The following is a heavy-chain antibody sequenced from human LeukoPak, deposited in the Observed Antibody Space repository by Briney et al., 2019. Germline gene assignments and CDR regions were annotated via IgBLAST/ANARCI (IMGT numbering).Heavy chain of an antibody. J-gene: IGHJ5*02. D-gene: IGHD3-10*01. V-gene: IGHV4-34*01. CDR2: INHSGST. CDR1: GGSFSGYY. CDR3: ARGAPMVRGAPQPNWFDP. Sequence: SETLSLTCAVYGGSFSGYYWSWLRQPPGKGLEWIGEINHSGSTNYNPSLKSRVTISVDTSNNQVSLKLSSVTAADTAVYYCARGAPMVRGAPQPNWFDPWRQGTLVTVSS.